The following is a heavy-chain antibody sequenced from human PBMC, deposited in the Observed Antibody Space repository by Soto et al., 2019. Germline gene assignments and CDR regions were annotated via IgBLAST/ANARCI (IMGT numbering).Heavy chain of an antibody. D-gene: IGHD3-10*01. CDR1: GGTFSSYT. J-gene: IGHJ5*02. CDR2: IIPILGIA. V-gene: IGHV1-69*02. CDR3: ASHGELKVGFDP. Sequence: QVQLVQSGAEVKKPGSSVKVSCKASGGTFSSYTISWVRQAPGQGLEWMGRIIPILGIANYAQKFQCRVTITADKSTSTAYMELSSLRSEDTAVYYCASHGELKVGFDPWGQGTLVTVSS.